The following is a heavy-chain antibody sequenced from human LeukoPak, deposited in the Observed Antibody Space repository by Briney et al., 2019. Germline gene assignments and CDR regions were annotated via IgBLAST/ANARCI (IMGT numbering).Heavy chain of an antibody. CDR3: AKDYCSSTSSYNDAFDI. Sequence: GGSLRLSCAASGFTFSSYGMHWVRQAPGKGLEWVAVIWYDGSNKYYADSVKGRFTISRDNSKNTLYLQMNSLRAEDTAVYYCAKDYCSSTSSYNDAFDIWGQGTMVTVSS. CDR2: IWYDGSNK. D-gene: IGHD2-2*01. J-gene: IGHJ3*02. V-gene: IGHV3-33*06. CDR1: GFTFSSYG.